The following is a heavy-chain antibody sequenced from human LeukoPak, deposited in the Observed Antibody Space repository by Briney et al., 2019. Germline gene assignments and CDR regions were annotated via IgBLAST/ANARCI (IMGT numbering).Heavy chain of an antibody. V-gene: IGHV4-59*08. CDR3: ARHSLKLVDADFDY. Sequence: SETLSLTCSVSGGSISSYHWSWIRQPPGKGLEWIGYIYYGGRTNSNPSLKSRVTISVDTSKNQFSLTVSSVTAADTAIYYCARHSLKLVDADFDYWGQGTLVTVSS. D-gene: IGHD3-16*02. CDR1: GGSISSYH. J-gene: IGHJ4*01. CDR2: IYYGGRT.